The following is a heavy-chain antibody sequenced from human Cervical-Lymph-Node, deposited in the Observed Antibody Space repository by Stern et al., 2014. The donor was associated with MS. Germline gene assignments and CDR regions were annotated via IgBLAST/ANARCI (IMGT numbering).Heavy chain of an antibody. CDR3: ARDRYSSGWYGVDY. D-gene: IGHD6-19*01. CDR1: GFTFSSYG. V-gene: IGHV3-33*01. Sequence: MQLVESGGGVVQPGRSLRLSCAASGFTFSSYGMHWVRQAPGKGLEWVAVIWYDGSNKYYADSVKGRFTISRDNSKNTLYLQMNSLRAEDTAVYYCARDRYSSGWYGVDYWGQGTLVTVSS. J-gene: IGHJ4*02. CDR2: IWYDGSNK.